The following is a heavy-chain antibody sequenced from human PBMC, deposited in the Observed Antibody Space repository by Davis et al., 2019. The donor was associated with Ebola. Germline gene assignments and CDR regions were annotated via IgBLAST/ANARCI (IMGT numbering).Heavy chain of an antibody. CDR3: ARSRYDFWSGYSIDYFDY. D-gene: IGHD3-3*01. CDR2: IDWDDDK. CDR1: GFSLSTSGMR. Sequence: SGPTLVKPTQTLTLTCTFSGFSLSTSGMRVSWIRQPPGKALEWLARIDWDDDKFYSTSLKTRLTISKDTSKNQVVLTMTNMDPVDTATYYCARSRYDFWSGYSIDYFDYWGQGTLVTVSS. J-gene: IGHJ4*02. V-gene: IGHV2-70*04.